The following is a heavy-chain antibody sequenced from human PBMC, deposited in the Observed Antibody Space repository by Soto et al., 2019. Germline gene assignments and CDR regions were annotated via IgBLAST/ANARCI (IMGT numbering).Heavy chain of an antibody. CDR1: GGTFSSYA. Sequence: QVQLVQSGAEVKKPGSSVKVSCKASGGTFSSYAISWVRQAPGQGLEWMGGIIPIFGTANYAQKFQGRVTITADESTSTAYMELSSLRSEDTAVYYCAREHNLSSIAARFGMDVWGQGTTVTVSS. V-gene: IGHV1-69*12. J-gene: IGHJ6*02. CDR3: AREHNLSSIAARFGMDV. D-gene: IGHD6-6*01. CDR2: IIPIFGTA.